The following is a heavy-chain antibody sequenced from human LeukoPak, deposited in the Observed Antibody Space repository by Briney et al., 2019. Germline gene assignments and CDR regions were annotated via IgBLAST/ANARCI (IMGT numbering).Heavy chain of an antibody. CDR2: ISSSGSFI. Sequence: GGSLRLSCAASGFTFSDYYMSWIRQAPGKGLEWVSYISSSGSFIYYADSVEGRFTISRDNAKNSLYLQMNSLRAEDTAVYSCAREVRSDTAMVHFDYWGQGTLVTVSS. CDR1: GFTFSDYY. D-gene: IGHD5-18*01. J-gene: IGHJ4*02. V-gene: IGHV3-11*01. CDR3: AREVRSDTAMVHFDY.